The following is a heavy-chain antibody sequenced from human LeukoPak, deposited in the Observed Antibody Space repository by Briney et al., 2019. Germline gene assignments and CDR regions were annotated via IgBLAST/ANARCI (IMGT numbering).Heavy chain of an antibody. J-gene: IGHJ4*02. D-gene: IGHD3-9*01. CDR3: ARDADYDILTGHDY. Sequence: TGGSLRLSCAASGFTFSSYSMSWVRQAPGKGLEWVSVIYSGGSTYYADSVKGRFTISRDNSKNTLYLQMNSLRAEDTAVYYCARDADYDILTGHDYWGQGTLVTVSS. V-gene: IGHV3-66*01. CDR2: IYSGGST. CDR1: GFTFSSYS.